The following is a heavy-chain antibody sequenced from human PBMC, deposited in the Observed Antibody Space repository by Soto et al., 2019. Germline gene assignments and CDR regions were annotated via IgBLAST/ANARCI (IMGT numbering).Heavy chain of an antibody. D-gene: IGHD3-10*01. V-gene: IGHV4-59*08. CDR1: GGSISSYY. CDR3: ARHGYYYGSGSYYNWFDP. J-gene: IGHJ5*02. Sequence: SETLSLTCTVSGGSISSYYWSWIRQPPGKGLEWIGYIYYSGSTNYNPSLKSRVTISVDTSKNQFSLKLSSVTAADTAVYYCARHGYYYGSGSYYNWFDPWGQGTLVTVSS. CDR2: IYYSGST.